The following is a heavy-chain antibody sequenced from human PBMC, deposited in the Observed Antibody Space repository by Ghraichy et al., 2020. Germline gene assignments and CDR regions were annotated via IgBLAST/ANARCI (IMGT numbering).Heavy chain of an antibody. CDR2: IYYSGST. CDR1: GGSISSSSYY. J-gene: IGHJ3*02. CDR3: AIMTTVTTAMLAFDI. D-gene: IGHD4-17*01. Sequence: SETLSLTCTVSGGSISSSSYYCGWIRQPPGKGLEWIGSIYYSGSTYYNPSLKSRVTISVDTSKNQFSLKLGSVTAADTAVYYCAIMTTVTTAMLAFDIWGQGTMVTVSS. V-gene: IGHV4-39*01.